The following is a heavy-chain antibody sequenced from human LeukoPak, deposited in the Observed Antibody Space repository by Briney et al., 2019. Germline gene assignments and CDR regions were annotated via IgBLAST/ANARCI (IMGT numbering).Heavy chain of an antibody. J-gene: IGHJ4*02. Sequence: SQTLSLTCTISGGSISSGGYYWSWIRQHPGKGLEWIGYIYYSGSTYYNPSLKSRVTISVDTSKNQFSLKLSSVTAADTAVYYCARVMNEYYDILTGYLDYWGQGTLVTVSS. CDR1: GGSISSGGYY. D-gene: IGHD3-9*01. CDR2: IYYSGST. V-gene: IGHV4-31*03. CDR3: ARVMNEYYDILTGYLDY.